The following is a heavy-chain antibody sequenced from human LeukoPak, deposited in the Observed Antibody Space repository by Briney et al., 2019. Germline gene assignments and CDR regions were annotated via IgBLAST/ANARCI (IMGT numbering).Heavy chain of an antibody. CDR3: ATRPYYYDSSGYWDAFDI. D-gene: IGHD3-22*01. CDR1: GYTFTNYA. V-gene: IGHV7-4-1*02. CDR2: INTNTGNP. J-gene: IGHJ3*02. Sequence: GASVKVSCKASGYTFTNYAMNWVRQAPGQGLEWMGWINTNTGNPTYAQGFTGRFVFSLDTSVSTAYLQISSLKAEDTAVYYCATRPYYYDSSGYWDAFDIWGQGTMVTVSS.